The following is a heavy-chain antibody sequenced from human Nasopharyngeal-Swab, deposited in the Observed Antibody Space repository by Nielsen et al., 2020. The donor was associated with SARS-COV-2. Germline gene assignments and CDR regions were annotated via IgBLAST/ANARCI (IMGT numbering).Heavy chain of an antibody. CDR2: ISSSSSYI. Sequence: GESLKISCAASGFTFSSYSMNWVRQAPGKGLEWVSSISSSSSYIYYADSVKDRFTISRDNAKNSLYLQMNSLRGEDTAVYYCARGGYCSSTSCDTYYYYGMDVWGQGTTVTVSS. CDR3: ARGGYCSSTSCDTYYYYGMDV. V-gene: IGHV3-21*01. J-gene: IGHJ6*02. D-gene: IGHD2-2*02. CDR1: GFTFSSYS.